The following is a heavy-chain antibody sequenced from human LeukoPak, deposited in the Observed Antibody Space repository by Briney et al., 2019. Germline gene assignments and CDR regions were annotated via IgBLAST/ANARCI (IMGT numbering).Heavy chain of an antibody. CDR3: AKATYDSSGYFDY. CDR2: ISSRGSTI. CDR1: GFTFSDYY. V-gene: IGHV3-11*01. J-gene: IGHJ4*02. D-gene: IGHD3-22*01. Sequence: PGGSLRLSCAASGFTFSDYYMSWIRQAPGKGLEWVSYISSRGSTIYYADSVKGRFTISRDNSKNSLYLQMNSLRTEDTALYYCAKATYDSSGYFDYWGQGTLVTVSS.